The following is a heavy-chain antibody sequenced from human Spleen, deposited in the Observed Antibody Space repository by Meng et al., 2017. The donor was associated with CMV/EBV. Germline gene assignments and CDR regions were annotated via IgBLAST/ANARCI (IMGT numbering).Heavy chain of an antibody. CDR3: ARSRYYYDSSGYYYDN. CDR2: IYPGDSGT. V-gene: IGHV5-51*01. D-gene: IGHD3-22*01. J-gene: IGHJ4*02. Sequence: GGSLRLSCKGSGYSFTSYWIGWVRQMPGKGLEWMGIIYPGDSGTRYSPSFQGQVTISADKSISTAYLQWSSLKASDTAMYYCARSRYYYDSSGYYYDNWGQGTLVTVSS. CDR1: GYSFTSYW.